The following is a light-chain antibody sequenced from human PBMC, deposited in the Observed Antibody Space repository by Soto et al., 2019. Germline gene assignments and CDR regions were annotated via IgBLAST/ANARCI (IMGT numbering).Light chain of an antibody. Sequence: DIQMTQSPSSLSASVGDRVTITCRPSQGIRNYLAWYHQKPGKVPKVLIYDASSLESGVPSRFSGSGSGTEFTLTISSLQPDDFATYYCQQYNSYSPKTFGQGTKVDIK. CDR1: QGIRNY. CDR3: QQYNSYSPKT. J-gene: IGKJ1*01. CDR2: DAS. V-gene: IGKV1-5*01.